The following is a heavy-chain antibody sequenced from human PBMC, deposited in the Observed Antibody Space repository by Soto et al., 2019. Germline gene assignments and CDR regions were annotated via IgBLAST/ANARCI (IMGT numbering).Heavy chain of an antibody. CDR3: ARDPGGYDPGVDY. J-gene: IGHJ4*02. CDR2: ISAYNGNT. V-gene: IGHV1-18*04. D-gene: IGHD5-12*01. Sequence: QVQLVQSGAEVKKPGASVKVSCKASGYTFTSYGISWVRQAPGQGLEWMGWISAYNGNTNYAQKFQGRVTITADESTSTAYMELSSLRSEDTAVYYCARDPGGYDPGVDYWGQGTLVTVSS. CDR1: GYTFTSYG.